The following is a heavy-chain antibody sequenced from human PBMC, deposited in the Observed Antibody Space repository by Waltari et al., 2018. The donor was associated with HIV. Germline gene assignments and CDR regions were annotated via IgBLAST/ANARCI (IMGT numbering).Heavy chain of an antibody. J-gene: IGHJ4*02. CDR3: ARDLGYCNSYTCGPFDY. D-gene: IGHD2-2*01. CDR1: GGTFGSYK. CDR2: IIPFFGSA. V-gene: IGHV1-69*14. Sequence: QVQLVQSGAEVKNPGSSVRVSCKTSGGTFGSYKISWVRQAPGQGLEWMGGIIPFFGSANYAQKFQGRVTIAADKSTSTVYMYLSSLRSDDTAVYYCARDLGYCNSYTCGPFDYWGQGTLVTVSS.